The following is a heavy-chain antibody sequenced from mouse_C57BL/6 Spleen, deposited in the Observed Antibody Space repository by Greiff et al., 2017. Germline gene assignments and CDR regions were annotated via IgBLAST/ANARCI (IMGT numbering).Heavy chain of an antibody. CDR3: GHYGYEGVSY. D-gene: IGHD2-2*01. CDR2: IHPNSGST. Sequence: QVQLQQPGAELVKPGASVKLSCKASGYTFTSYWMHWVKQRPGQGLEWIGMIHPNSGSTNYNEKFKSNATLTVDKSSSTAYMQLSSLTSEDSAVYYCGHYGYEGVSYWGQGTLVTVSA. V-gene: IGHV1-64*01. CDR1: GYTFTSYW. J-gene: IGHJ3*01.